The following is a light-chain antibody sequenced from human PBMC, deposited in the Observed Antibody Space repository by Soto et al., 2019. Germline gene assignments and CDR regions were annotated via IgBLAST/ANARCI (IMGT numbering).Light chain of an antibody. J-gene: IGLJ3*02. CDR1: SSDVGAYNY. CDR2: EVT. V-gene: IGLV2-8*01. CDR3: TSYVGNDIWV. Sequence: QSALTQPPSASGSPGQSVTISCTGTSSDVGAYNYVSWYQQYPGKAPKLMIYEVTKRPSGVPDRFSGSKSGNTASLTVSALQAEDEADYYCTSYVGNDIWVFGGGTKVTVL.